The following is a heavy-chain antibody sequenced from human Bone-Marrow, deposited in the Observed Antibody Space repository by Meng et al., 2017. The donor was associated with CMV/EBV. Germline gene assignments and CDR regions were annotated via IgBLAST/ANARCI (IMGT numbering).Heavy chain of an antibody. CDR2: IFYSGNT. CDR1: GGSISSSGYY. Sequence: SETLSLTCTVSGGSISSSGYYWAWIRQPPGKGLEWIGSIFYSGNTYYNPSLNSRVTISVDTSKNQFSLKLSSVTAADTAVYYCARKIEMATISGYFDYWGQGTLVTVSS. J-gene: IGHJ4*02. D-gene: IGHD5-24*01. V-gene: IGHV4-39*07. CDR3: ARKIEMATISGYFDY.